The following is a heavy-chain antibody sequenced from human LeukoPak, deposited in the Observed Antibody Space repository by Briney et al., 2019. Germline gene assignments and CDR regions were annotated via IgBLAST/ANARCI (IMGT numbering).Heavy chain of an antibody. Sequence: GGSLRLSCAPSGFTFSSYGMHWVRQAPGKGLEWVAFIRYNGSNKYYADSVKGRFTISRDNSKNTLYLQMNSLRAEDTAVYYCAKPPGYSYPNYYYYYMDVWGKGTTVTVSS. CDR1: GFTFSSYG. J-gene: IGHJ6*03. CDR3: AKPPGYSYPNYYYYYMDV. V-gene: IGHV3-30*02. CDR2: IRYNGSNK. D-gene: IGHD5-18*01.